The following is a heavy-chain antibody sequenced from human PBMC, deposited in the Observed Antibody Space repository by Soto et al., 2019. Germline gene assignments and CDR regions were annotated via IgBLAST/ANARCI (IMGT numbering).Heavy chain of an antibody. D-gene: IGHD3-16*02. V-gene: IGHV1-69*01. CDR2: IIPIFGTA. Sequence: QVQLVQSGAEVKKPGSSVKVSCKASGGTFSSYAISWVRQAPGQGLEWMGGIIPIFGTANYAQKFQGRVTITADESTSTAYMELSSLRSEDTAVYYCARDQYDYVWGSYRAQLDYWGQGTPVTVSS. CDR3: ARDQYDYVWGSYRAQLDY. J-gene: IGHJ4*02. CDR1: GGTFSSYA.